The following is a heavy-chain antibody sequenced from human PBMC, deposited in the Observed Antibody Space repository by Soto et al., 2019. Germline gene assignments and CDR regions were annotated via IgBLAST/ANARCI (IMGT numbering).Heavy chain of an antibody. V-gene: IGHV4-59*12. D-gene: IGHD2-21*02. CDR1: GGSISSYY. Sequence: SETLSLTCTVSGGSISSYYWSWIRQPPGKGLEWIGYIYYSGSTNYNPSLKSRVTISVDKSKNQFSLKLSSVTAADTAVYYCARGVTGEHSLNFDYWGQGTLVTVSS. CDR3: ARGVTGEHSLNFDY. J-gene: IGHJ4*02. CDR2: IYYSGST.